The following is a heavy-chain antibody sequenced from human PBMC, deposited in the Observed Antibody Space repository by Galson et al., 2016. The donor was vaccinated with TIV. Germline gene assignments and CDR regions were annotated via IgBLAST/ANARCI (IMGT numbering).Heavy chain of an antibody. CDR1: GYTFTGYF. V-gene: IGHV1-46*01. D-gene: IGHD3-22*01. CDR2: INPSGGST. Sequence: SVKVSCKASGYTFTGYFIHWVRQAPGQGLEWMGIINPSGGSTSYAQKFQGRVTMTRVTSTSTVYMELSSLSSEDTAVYYCARDGEVGSSDYDHWGQGTLVSVSS. J-gene: IGHJ4*02. CDR3: ARDGEVGSSDYDH.